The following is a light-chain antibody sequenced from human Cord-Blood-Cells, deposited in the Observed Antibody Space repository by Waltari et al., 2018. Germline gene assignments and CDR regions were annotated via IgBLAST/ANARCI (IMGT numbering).Light chain of an antibody. J-gene: IGLJ3*02. Sequence: SALPQPASVSGSPGQSITISSTGTSSDVGGYNYVPWYQQHPGKAPKLMIYDVSNRPSGVSNRFSGSKSGNTASLTISGLQAEDEADYYCSSYTSSSTWVFGGGTKLTVL. CDR2: DVS. CDR3: SSYTSSSTWV. V-gene: IGLV2-14*03. CDR1: SSDVGGYNY.